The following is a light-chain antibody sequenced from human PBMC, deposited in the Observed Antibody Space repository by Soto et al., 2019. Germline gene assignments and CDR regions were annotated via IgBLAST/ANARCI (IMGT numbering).Light chain of an antibody. CDR2: GAS. CDR1: QSVRSSQSVSSY. Sequence: EIVLTQSPGTLSLSPGERATLSCRSSQSVRSSQSVSSYLAWYQQKPGQAPRLLIYGASNRATGIPDRFSGSGSGTDFNLTISRPEPEDFAVYYCQQYGTSPLTSGPGTKVGVK. J-gene: IGKJ3*01. V-gene: IGKV3-20*01. CDR3: QQYGTSPLT.